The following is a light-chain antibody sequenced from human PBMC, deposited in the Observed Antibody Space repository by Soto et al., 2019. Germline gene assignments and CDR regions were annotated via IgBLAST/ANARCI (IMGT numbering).Light chain of an antibody. V-gene: IGKV1-5*01. J-gene: IGKJ4*02. CDR3: QQYNTNFIT. CDR2: DAS. Sequence: DIQMTQSPSTLSASVGDRVSITCRASQSIGGWLAWYQQKPGKAPKLLIYDASTLESGVPSRFSGSGSGTESTLSISSLQPDDFATYHCQQYNTNFITFDGGTKVDIK. CDR1: QSIGGW.